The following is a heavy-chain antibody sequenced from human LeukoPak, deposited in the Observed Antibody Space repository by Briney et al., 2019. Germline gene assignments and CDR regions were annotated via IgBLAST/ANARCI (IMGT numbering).Heavy chain of an antibody. CDR1: GYTFTSYY. Sequence: ASVKVSCKASGYTFTSYYMRWVRQAPGQGLEWMGIINPSGGSTSYAQKFQGRVTMTRDTSTSTVYMELGSLRSEDTAVYYCARDYYDSSGYRDIAIRWFDPWGQGTLVTVSS. V-gene: IGHV1-46*01. CDR3: ARDYYDSSGYRDIAIRWFDP. J-gene: IGHJ5*02. D-gene: IGHD3-22*01. CDR2: INPSGGST.